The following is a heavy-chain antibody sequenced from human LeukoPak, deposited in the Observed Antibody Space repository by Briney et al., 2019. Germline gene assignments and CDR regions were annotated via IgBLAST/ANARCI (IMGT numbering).Heavy chain of an antibody. D-gene: IGHD6-13*01. CDR3: AKQSAGSAAWYSLHYDF. J-gene: IGHJ4*02. CDR2: FDGGGGGT. Sequence: PGGSLKPPCEASGLTLSSYAMTWVGKAPGGGLKWAPRFDGGGGGTYYADSVKGRFTISRDNSKDTLYLQMNGLRAEDTAVYFCAKQSAGSAAWYSLHYDFWGQGTLVTVSS. V-gene: IGHV3-23*01. CDR1: GLTLSSYA.